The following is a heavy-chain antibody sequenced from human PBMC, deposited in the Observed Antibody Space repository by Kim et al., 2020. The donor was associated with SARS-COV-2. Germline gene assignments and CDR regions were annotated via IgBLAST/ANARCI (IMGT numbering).Heavy chain of an antibody. V-gene: IGHV3-74*01. D-gene: IGHD6-19*01. Sequence: SGEGRITISRDNDKNTLYLQMNSLGAEDTAVYYCARGAVAGRDYYYGMDVWGQGTTVTVSS. J-gene: IGHJ6*02. CDR3: ARGAVAGRDYYYGMDV.